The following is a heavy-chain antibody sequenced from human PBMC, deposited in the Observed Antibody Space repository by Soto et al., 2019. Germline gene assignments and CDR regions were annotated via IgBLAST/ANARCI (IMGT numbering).Heavy chain of an antibody. CDR2: ISVSADNT. Sequence: PGGSLRLSCAGSGFSLGSYPMSWVRQAPGKGLQWVSSISVSADNTYYADSVRGRFNISRDSAKRTLHLQMNSLRAEDTAVYYCAKDGIRGIHMDHWGQGTPVTVSS. CDR3: AKDGIRGIHMDH. D-gene: IGHD1-1*01. CDR1: GFSLGSYP. V-gene: IGHV3-23*01. J-gene: IGHJ4*02.